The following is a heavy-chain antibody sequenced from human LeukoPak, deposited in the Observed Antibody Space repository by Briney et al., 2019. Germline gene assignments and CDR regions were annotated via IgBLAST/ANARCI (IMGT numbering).Heavy chain of an antibody. J-gene: IGHJ4*02. V-gene: IGHV3-23*01. CDR3: AKDLRYCSGGSCH. CDR2: ISGSGGST. D-gene: IGHD2-15*01. Sequence: PGGSLRLSCAASGFTFSSYAMSWVRQAPGKGLEWVSAISGSGGSTYYADSVKGRFTISRDNPKNTLYLQMNSLRAEDTAVYYCAKDLRYCSGGSCHWGQGTLVTVSS. CDR1: GFTFSSYA.